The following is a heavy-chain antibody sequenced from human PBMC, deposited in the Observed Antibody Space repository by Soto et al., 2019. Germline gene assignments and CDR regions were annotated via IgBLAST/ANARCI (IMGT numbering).Heavy chain of an antibody. V-gene: IGHV3-30*18. CDR1: GFTFSSYG. Sequence: QVQLVESGGGVVQPGRSLRLSCAASGFTFSSYGMHWVRQAPGKGLEWVAVISYDGSNKYYADSVKGRFTISRDNSKNTLYREMNSLRAEDSAGYYGAKAEWFGEFDWFDPWGQGTLVTFSS. J-gene: IGHJ5*02. CDR2: ISYDGSNK. D-gene: IGHD3-10*01. CDR3: AKAEWFGEFDWFDP.